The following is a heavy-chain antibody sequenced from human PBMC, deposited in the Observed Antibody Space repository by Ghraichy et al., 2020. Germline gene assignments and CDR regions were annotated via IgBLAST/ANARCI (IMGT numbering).Heavy chain of an antibody. V-gene: IGHV3-23*01. J-gene: IGHJ5*02. D-gene: IGHD3-10*01. CDR2: ISGSGGST. CDR3: AKDRGRSSGKGWFDP. Sequence: GESLNISCAASGFTFSSYAMSWVRQAPGKGLEWVSAISGSGGSTYYADSVKGRFTISRDNSKNTLYLQMNSLRAEDTAVYYCAKDRGRSSGKGWFDPWGQGTLVTVSS. CDR1: GFTFSSYA.